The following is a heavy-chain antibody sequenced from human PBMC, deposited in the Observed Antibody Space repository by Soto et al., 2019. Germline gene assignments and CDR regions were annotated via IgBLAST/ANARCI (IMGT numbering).Heavy chain of an antibody. CDR1: EFTFSSYA. CDR2: ISDSGTST. V-gene: IGHV3-23*01. D-gene: IGHD1-26*01. CDR3: AQKEVGVAPFDY. J-gene: IGHJ4*02. Sequence: EVQLFESGGGLVQPGGSLRLSCAASEFTFSSYAMSWVRQAPGKGLEWVSSISDSGTSTYYADSVKGRFTISRDNSKNTLYPQMNSLRAEDAAVYYCAQKEVGVAPFDYWGQGTLVTVSS.